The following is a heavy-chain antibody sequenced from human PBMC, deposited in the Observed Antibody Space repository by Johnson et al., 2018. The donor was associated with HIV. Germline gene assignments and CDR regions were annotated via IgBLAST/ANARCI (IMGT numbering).Heavy chain of an antibody. J-gene: IGHJ3*02. CDR3: ARLKNGAFDI. CDR1: GFTFSTYA. D-gene: IGHD2-8*01. CDR2: ISYDGSST. V-gene: IGHV3-30*04. Sequence: QVQLVESGGGVVQPGGSLRLSCAASGFTFSTYAMHWVRQAPGKGLEWVAAISYDGSSTYYADSVKGRFTISRDNSKNTLYLQMNSLRAEDTAVYYCARLKNGAFDIWGQGTMVTVSS.